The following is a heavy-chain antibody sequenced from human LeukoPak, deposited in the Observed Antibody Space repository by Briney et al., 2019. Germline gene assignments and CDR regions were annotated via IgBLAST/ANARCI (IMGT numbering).Heavy chain of an antibody. V-gene: IGHV1-69*10. CDR2: IIPILGIA. J-gene: IGHJ6*02. CDR1: GGTFSSYA. CDR3: ARDDPQVYYYYGMDV. Sequence: GASVKVSCKASGGTFSSYAISWVRQAPGQGLEWMGGIIPILGIANYAQKFQGRVTITADKSTSTAYMELSSLRSEDTAVHYCARDDPQVYYYYGMDVWGQGTTVTVSS.